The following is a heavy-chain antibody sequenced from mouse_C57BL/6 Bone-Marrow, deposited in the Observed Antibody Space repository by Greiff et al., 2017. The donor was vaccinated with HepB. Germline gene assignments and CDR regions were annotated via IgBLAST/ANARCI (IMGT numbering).Heavy chain of an antibody. V-gene: IGHV1-74*01. J-gene: IGHJ2*01. Sequence: QVQLQQPGAELVKPGASVKVSCKASGYTFTSYWMHWVKQRPGQGLEWIGRIHPSDSDTNYNQKFKGKATLTVDKSSSTAYMELNSLTSDDSAVYYCARPYGSSYDFDYWGQGTTLTVSS. CDR3: ARPYGSSYDFDY. D-gene: IGHD1-1*01. CDR2: IHPSDSDT. CDR1: GYTFTSYW.